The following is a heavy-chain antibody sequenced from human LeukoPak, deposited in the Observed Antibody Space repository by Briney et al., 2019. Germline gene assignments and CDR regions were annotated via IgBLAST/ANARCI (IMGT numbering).Heavy chain of an antibody. J-gene: IGHJ4*02. CDR1: GFTFSSYS. D-gene: IGHD1-26*01. CDR2: VSSSSSYI. Sequence: GGSLRLSCAASGFTFSSYSMNWVRQAPGKGLEWVSSVSSSSSYIYYADSVKGRFTISRDNAKNSLYLQMNSLRAEDTAVYYCARESRRVGEGDFDFWGQGTLVTVSS. V-gene: IGHV3-21*01. CDR3: ARESRRVGEGDFDF.